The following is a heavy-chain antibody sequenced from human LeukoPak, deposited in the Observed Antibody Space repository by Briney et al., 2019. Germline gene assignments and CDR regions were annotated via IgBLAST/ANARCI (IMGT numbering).Heavy chain of an antibody. CDR1: GFTFSSYA. D-gene: IGHD3-9*01. Sequence: GGSLRLSCAASGFTFSSYAMSWVRQAPGKGLEWVSGASGSGYSTYYTDSVKGRFTISRDNSKNTLYLQMTTLRAEDTAVYYCARQTDYDILTGFDYWGQGTLVTVSS. V-gene: IGHV3-23*01. J-gene: IGHJ4*02. CDR3: ARQTDYDILTGFDY. CDR2: ASGSGYST.